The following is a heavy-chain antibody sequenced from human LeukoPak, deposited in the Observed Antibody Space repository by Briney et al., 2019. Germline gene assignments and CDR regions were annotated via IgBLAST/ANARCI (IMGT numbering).Heavy chain of an antibody. Sequence: GGSLRLSCAASGFTFSSYSMNWVRQAPGKGLEWVAVIWYDGSNKYYADSVKGRFTISRDNSKNTLYLQMNSLRAEDTAVYYCARARHYGDYSDYWGQGTLVTVSS. CDR1: GFTFSSYS. V-gene: IGHV3-33*08. J-gene: IGHJ4*02. CDR2: IWYDGSNK. CDR3: ARARHYGDYSDY. D-gene: IGHD4-17*01.